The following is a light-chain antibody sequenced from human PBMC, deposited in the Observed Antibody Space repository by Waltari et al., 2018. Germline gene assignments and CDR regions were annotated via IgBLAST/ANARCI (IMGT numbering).Light chain of an antibody. CDR1: QDISRS. V-gene: IGKV1D-16*01. CDR3: QQYKSYPYT. J-gene: IGKJ2*01. Sequence: DIQMTKSPSSLSASVGDRVTITCRASQDISRSLAWYQQKSEKAPKSLIYAASSLQSGFPSRFSGSGSGTDFTLTTRSLHPADFGTYYCQQYKSYPYTFGQGTKLEI. CDR2: AAS.